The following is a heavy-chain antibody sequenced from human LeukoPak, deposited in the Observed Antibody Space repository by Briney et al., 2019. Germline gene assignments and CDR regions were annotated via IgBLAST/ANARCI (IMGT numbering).Heavy chain of an antibody. Sequence: GGSLRLSCAASGFTFSSYWMSWVRQAPGKGLEWAANIKQDGSEKYYVDSVKGRFTISRDNAKNSLYLQMNSLRAEDTAVYYCASRYGSGRFDYWGQGTLVTVSS. J-gene: IGHJ4*02. CDR3: ASRYGSGRFDY. D-gene: IGHD3-10*01. V-gene: IGHV3-7*01. CDR2: IKQDGSEK. CDR1: GFTFSSYW.